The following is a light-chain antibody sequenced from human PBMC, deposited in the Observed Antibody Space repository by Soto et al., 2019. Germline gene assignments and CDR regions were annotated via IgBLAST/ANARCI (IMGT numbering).Light chain of an antibody. CDR1: SSDVGGYDY. CDR2: EVN. CDR3: SSYSSSTAYL. V-gene: IGLV2-14*01. Sequence: QSALTQPASVSGSPGQSITISCTGTSSDVGGYDYVSWYQLHPGKAPKLMVFEVNNRPSGVSYRFSGSKSGNRASLTISGLQADDEADYFCSSYSSSTAYLFGTGTKLTVL. J-gene: IGLJ1*01.